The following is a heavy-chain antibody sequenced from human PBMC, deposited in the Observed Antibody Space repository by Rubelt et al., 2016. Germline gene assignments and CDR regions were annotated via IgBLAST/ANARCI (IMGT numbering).Heavy chain of an antibody. CDR3: ARDGIQLERLEYYYYYMDV. J-gene: IGHJ6*03. Sequence: GLEWVANIKQDGSEKYHVDSVKGRFTISRDNSKNTLYLQMNSLRAEDTAVYYCARDGIQLERLEYYYYYMDVWGKGTTVTVSS. CDR2: IKQDGSEK. V-gene: IGHV3-7*01. D-gene: IGHD1-1*01.